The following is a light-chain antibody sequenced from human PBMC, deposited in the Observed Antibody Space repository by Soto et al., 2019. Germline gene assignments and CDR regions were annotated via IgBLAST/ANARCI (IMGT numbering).Light chain of an antibody. Sequence: DIPMTQSPSSLSASVGDRVTITCRASQSIGNSLHWYQQRPGKSPTLLIYAASTLQSGVPSRFSGSGSGTDFTLTIAGLQPEDFAAYYCQQSYTTPPVTFGGGTKVEIK. CDR3: QQSYTTPPVT. CDR1: QSIGNS. V-gene: IGKV1-39*01. CDR2: AAS. J-gene: IGKJ4*01.